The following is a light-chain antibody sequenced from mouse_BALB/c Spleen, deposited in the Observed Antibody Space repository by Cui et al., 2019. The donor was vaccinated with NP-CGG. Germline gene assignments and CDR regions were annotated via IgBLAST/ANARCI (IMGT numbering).Light chain of an antibody. CDR3: ALWYSNHWV. Sequence: QAVMHQESAITTSPGETVTLTCRSSTGAVTTSNYANWVQEKPDHLFTGLIGGTNNRAPGVPARFSGSLIGDKAALTITGAQTEDESIYFCALWYSNHWVFGGGTKLTVL. J-gene: IGLJ1*01. V-gene: IGLV1*01. CDR1: TGAVTTSNY. CDR2: GTN.